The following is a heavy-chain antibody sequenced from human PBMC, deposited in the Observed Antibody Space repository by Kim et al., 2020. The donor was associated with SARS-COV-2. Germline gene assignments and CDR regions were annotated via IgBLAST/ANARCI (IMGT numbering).Heavy chain of an antibody. D-gene: IGHD4-4*01. CDR2: IWHDGSRT. CDR1: GFSLSSYA. V-gene: IGHV3-33*03. J-gene: IGHJ6*02. CDR3: TKDRNTDGYYGMDV. Sequence: GGSLRLSCQASGFSLSSYAMHWARQAPGKGLEWVAVIWHDGSRTYYAASVRGRFTISRDKTRDTLSLQMDSLRAEDTAIYYCTKDRNTDGYYGMDVWGQGTTLPVPS.